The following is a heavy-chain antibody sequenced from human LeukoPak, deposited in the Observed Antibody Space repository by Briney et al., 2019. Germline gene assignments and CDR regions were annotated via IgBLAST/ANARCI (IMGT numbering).Heavy chain of an antibody. Sequence: GGSLRLSCAASGFTFSNAWMSWVRQAPGKGLEWVGRIKSKTDGGTTDYAAPVKGRFTISRDDSKNTLYLQMNSLKTEDTAVYYCTTAFYYDSSGYYYAEDYWGQGTLVTVSS. J-gene: IGHJ4*02. CDR3: TTAFYYDSSGYYYAEDY. V-gene: IGHV3-15*01. D-gene: IGHD3-22*01. CDR2: IKSKTDGGTT. CDR1: GFTFSNAW.